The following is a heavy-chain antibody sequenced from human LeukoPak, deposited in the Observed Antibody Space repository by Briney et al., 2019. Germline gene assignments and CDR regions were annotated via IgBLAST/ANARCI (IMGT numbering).Heavy chain of an antibody. CDR2: IKQDGNEK. Sequence: PGGSLRLSCAASGFTFSSYWMSWVRQAPGKGLEWVANIKQDGNEKYYVDSVKGRFTISRDNAKNSLYLQMNSLRAEGTAVYYCARDPKRRDGYNYHWGQGTLVTVSS. CDR1: GFTFSSYW. V-gene: IGHV3-7*01. D-gene: IGHD5-24*01. CDR3: ARDPKRRDGYNYH. J-gene: IGHJ4*02.